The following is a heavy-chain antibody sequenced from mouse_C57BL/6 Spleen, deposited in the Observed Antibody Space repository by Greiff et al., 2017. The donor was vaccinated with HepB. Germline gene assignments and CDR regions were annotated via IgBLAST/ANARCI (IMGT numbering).Heavy chain of an antibody. J-gene: IGHJ2*01. V-gene: IGHV2-2*01. D-gene: IGHD2-3*01. CDR2: IWSGGST. Sequence: VQLQQSGPGLVQPSQSLSITCTVSGFSLTSYGVHWVRQSPGKGLEWLGVIWSGGSTDYNAAFISRLSISKDNSKSQVFFKMNSLQADDTAIDYCARNRMGGYFDYWGQGTTLTVSS. CDR3: ARNRMGGYFDY. CDR1: GFSLTSYG.